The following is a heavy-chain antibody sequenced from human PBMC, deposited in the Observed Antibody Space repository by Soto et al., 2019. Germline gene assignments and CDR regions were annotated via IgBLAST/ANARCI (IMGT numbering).Heavy chain of an antibody. Sequence: QVQLQESGPGLVKPSGTLSLTCAVSGGSISSSNWWSWVRQPPGKGLEWIGEIYHSGSTNYNPSLTSRVTISVDRSKNQFSLKLSSVTAADTAVYYCARGTGGTSEQFDYWGQGTLVTVSS. D-gene: IGHD2-15*01. CDR2: IYHSGST. J-gene: IGHJ4*02. CDR1: GGSISSSNW. CDR3: ARGTGGTSEQFDY. V-gene: IGHV4-4*02.